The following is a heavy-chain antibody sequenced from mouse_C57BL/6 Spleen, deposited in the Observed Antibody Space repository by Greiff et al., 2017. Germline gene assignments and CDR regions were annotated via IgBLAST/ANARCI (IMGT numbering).Heavy chain of an antibody. Sequence: QVQLQQPGAELVMPGASVKLSCTASGYTFTSYWMHWVKQRPGQGLEWIGEIDPSDSYTNYNQKFKGKSTLTVDKSSSTAYMQLSSLTSEDSAVYYCARGTAHEDDWGQGTTLTVAS. D-gene: IGHD3-2*02. J-gene: IGHJ2*01. CDR2: IDPSDSYT. V-gene: IGHV1-69*01. CDR1: GYTFTSYW. CDR3: ARGTAHEDD.